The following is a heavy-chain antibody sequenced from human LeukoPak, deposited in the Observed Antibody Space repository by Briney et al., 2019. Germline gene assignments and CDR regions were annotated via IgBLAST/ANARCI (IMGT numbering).Heavy chain of an antibody. CDR3: ARDTPYYYGSGSYYNYYYYYYMDV. V-gene: IGHV1-18*01. J-gene: IGHJ6*03. D-gene: IGHD3-10*01. CDR2: ISAYNGNT. CDR1: GYTFTSYG. Sequence: ASVKVSCKASGYTFTSYGISWVRQAPGQELEWMGWISAYNGNTNYAQKLQGRVTMTTDTSTSTAYMELRSLRSDDTAVYYCARDTPYYYGSGSYYNYYYYYYMDVWGKGTTVTISS.